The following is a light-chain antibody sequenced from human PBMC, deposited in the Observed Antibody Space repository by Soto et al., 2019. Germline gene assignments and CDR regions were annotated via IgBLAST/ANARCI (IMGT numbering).Light chain of an antibody. V-gene: IGKV1-5*01. CDR1: RSVSSW. CDR3: QQYNSYST. Sequence: DIQMTQSPSTLSASVGDRVTITCRASRSVSSWLAWYQQKPGKAPKLLIYDASSLENGVPSRFSGSGSGTEFTLTISSLQPDDFATYYCQQYNSYSTFGQGTKVDIK. J-gene: IGKJ1*01. CDR2: DAS.